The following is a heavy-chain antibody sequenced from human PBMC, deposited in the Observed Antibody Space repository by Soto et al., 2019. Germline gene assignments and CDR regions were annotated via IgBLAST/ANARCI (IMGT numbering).Heavy chain of an antibody. CDR3: ARRRLVPDDRGVVYFDP. V-gene: IGHV4-39*02. CDR1: GGSISSSSYY. J-gene: IGHJ5*02. Sequence: SETLSLTCTVSGGSISSSSYYWGWIRQPPGKGLEWIGSIYYSGSTYYNPSLKSRVTISVDTSKNHFSLKLSSVTAADTAVYYCARRRLVPDDRGVVYFDPWGQGTLVTVSS. CDR2: IYYSGST. D-gene: IGHD2-2*01.